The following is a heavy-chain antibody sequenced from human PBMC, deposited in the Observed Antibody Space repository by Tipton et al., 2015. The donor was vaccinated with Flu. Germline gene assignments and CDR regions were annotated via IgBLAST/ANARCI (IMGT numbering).Heavy chain of an antibody. D-gene: IGHD3-10*01. J-gene: IGHJ4*02. CDR2: IYTTGST. Sequence: TLSLTCTVSGGSISSGSYYWSWIRQPAGKGLEWIGRIYTTGSTNYNPSLKSRVTISADTSKNKFSLELRSVTAADTAVYYGARIYYYGSGDYFLDSWGQGTLVTVSS. CDR1: GGSISSGSYY. CDR3: ARIYYYGSGDYFLDS. V-gene: IGHV4-61*02.